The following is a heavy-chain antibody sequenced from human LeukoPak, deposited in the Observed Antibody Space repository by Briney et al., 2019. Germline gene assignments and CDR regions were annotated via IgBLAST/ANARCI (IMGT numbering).Heavy chain of an antibody. V-gene: IGHV6-1*01. D-gene: IGHD3-22*01. J-gene: IGHJ4*02. CDR3: ARVRSVPRYDSSGYQLGYFDY. CDR2: TYYRSKWYN. Sequence: SQTLSLTCAISGDSVSSNSAAWNWIRQSPSRGLEWLGRTYYRSKWYNDYAVSVESRITINPDTSKNQFSLKLRSVTAADTAVYYCARVRSVPRYDSSGYQLGYFDYWGQGTLVTVSS. CDR1: GDSVSSNSAA.